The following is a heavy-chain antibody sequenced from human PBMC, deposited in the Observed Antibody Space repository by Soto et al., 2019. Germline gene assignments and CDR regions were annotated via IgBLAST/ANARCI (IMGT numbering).Heavy chain of an antibody. V-gene: IGHV3-30*18. J-gene: IGHJ4*02. CDR3: AKDRAYYYDSSGYYYFDY. D-gene: IGHD3-22*01. CDR1: GFTFSSYG. CDR2: ISYDGSNK. Sequence: LRLSCAASGFTFSSYGMHWVRQAPGKGLEWVAVISYDGSNKYYADSVKGRFTISRDNSKNTLYLQMNSLRAEDTAVYYCAKDRAYYYDSSGYYYFDYWGQGTLVTVSS.